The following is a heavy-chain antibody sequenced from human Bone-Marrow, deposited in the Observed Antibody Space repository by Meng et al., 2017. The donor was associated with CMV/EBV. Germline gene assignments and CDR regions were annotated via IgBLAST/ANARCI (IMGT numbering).Heavy chain of an antibody. D-gene: IGHD3-3*01. J-gene: IGHJ6*02. CDR2: INPNSGGT. Sequence: ASVKVSCKASGYTFTGYYMHWVRQAPGQGLEWMGWINPNSGGTNYAQKFQGRVTMTRDTSISTAYMELSRLRSDDTAVYYCARDLRPGTTIFGVRSVHYGMDVWGPGTTVTVSS. V-gene: IGHV1-2*02. CDR1: GYTFTGYY. CDR3: ARDLRPGTTIFGVRSVHYGMDV.